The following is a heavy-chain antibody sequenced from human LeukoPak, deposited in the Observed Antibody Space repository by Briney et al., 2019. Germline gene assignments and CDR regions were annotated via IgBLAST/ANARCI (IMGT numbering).Heavy chain of an antibody. J-gene: IGHJ4*02. CDR1: GGTFSSYA. CDR3: ARGEVRGWFYDLDY. CDR2: IIPIFGTA. V-gene: IGHV1-69*06. Sequence: ASVTVSCKASGGTFSSYAISWVRQAPGQGLEWMGGIIPIFGTANYAQKFQGRVTITADKSTSTAYMELSSLRSEDTAVYYCARGEVRGWFYDLDYWGQGTLVTVSS. D-gene: IGHD6-19*01.